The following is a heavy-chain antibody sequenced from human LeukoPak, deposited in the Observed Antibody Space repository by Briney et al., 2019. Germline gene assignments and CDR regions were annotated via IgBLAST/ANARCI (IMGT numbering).Heavy chain of an antibody. D-gene: IGHD3-10*01. J-gene: IGHJ4*02. Sequence: GASVKVPCKASGYTFTGYSMHWVRQAPRQRLERTGRINANSGGTNYAQKFQGRVTMTRDTSISTAYMELSRLRSDDTAVYYCARVQTAMVPYYFDYWGQGTLVTVSS. CDR3: ARVQTAMVPYYFDY. CDR1: GYTFTGYS. V-gene: IGHV1-2*06. CDR2: INANSGGT.